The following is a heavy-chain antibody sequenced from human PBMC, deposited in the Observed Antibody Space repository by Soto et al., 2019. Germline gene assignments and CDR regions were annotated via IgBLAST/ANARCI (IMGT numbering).Heavy chain of an antibody. CDR1: GGSISSYY. V-gene: IGHV4-4*07. CDR3: ARVHRGGWFDY. Sequence: QVQLQESGPGLVKPSETLSLTCTVSGGSISSYYWSWIRQPAGKGLEWIGRIYTSGSTYYNPSLKSRVTMFITTSKNQFSLKLSFVTAANTAVYYCARVHRGGWFDYWGQETLVTVSS. CDR2: IYTSGST. D-gene: IGHD2-15*01. J-gene: IGHJ4*02.